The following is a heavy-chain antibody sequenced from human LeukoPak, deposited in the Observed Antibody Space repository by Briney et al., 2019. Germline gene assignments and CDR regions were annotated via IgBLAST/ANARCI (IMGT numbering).Heavy chain of an antibody. D-gene: IGHD3-16*01. J-gene: IGHJ4*02. CDR1: GLTFSNYA. CDR3: ARKLWHRNDC. CDR2: ISTNGDRT. V-gene: IGHV3-23*01. Sequence: GGSLRLSCAASGLTFSNYAMTWVRQAPGKGLEWVSAISTNGDRTYYADSVKGRFTVSRDNFKNALYLQMNSLRAEDTALYYCARKLWHRNDCWGQGTLVTVSS.